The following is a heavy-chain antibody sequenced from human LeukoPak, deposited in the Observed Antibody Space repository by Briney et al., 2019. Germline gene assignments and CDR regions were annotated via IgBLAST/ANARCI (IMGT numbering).Heavy chain of an antibody. CDR3: ARVVEVNGDWFDP. D-gene: IGHD3-22*01. CDR2: IIPILGIA. J-gene: IGHJ5*02. Sequence: GSSVKVSCKASGGTFSSYAISWVRQAPGQGLEWMGRIIPILGIANYAQKFQGRVTITADKSTSTAYMELSSLRSGDTAVYYCARVVEVNGDWFDPWGQGTLVTVSS. CDR1: GGTFSSYA. V-gene: IGHV1-69*04.